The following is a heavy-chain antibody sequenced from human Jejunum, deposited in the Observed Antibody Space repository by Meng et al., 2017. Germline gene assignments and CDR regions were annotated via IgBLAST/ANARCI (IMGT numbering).Heavy chain of an antibody. J-gene: IGHJ4*02. V-gene: IGHV4-34*01. D-gene: IGHD6-13*01. Sequence: QVQLQQWGAGLLKPSETLSLTCAIYGGSFNNYYWSWIRRPPGEGLEWIGEIHQSGSTNYNPSLKSRVTISVDSSKNQFFLDLSSVTAADTAVYYCASLSSSWSGADYWGQGTLVTVSS. CDR2: IHQSGST. CDR3: ASLSSSWSGADY. CDR1: GGSFNNYY.